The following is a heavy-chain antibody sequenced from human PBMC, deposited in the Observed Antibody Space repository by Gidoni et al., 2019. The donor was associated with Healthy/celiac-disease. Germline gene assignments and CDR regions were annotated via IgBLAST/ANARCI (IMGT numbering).Heavy chain of an antibody. CDR2: ISRSSSYI. V-gene: IGHV3-21*01. CDR1: GFTFSSYS. CDR3: AGGIAAAMFDY. Sequence: EVQLVESGGGLVKPGGSLRLSCAASGFTFSSYSMNWVRQAPGKGLEWVASISRSSSYIYYADSVKGRFTSSRDNAKNSLYLQMNSLRAEDTAVYYCAGGIAAAMFDYWGQGTLVTVSS. J-gene: IGHJ4*02. D-gene: IGHD6-13*01.